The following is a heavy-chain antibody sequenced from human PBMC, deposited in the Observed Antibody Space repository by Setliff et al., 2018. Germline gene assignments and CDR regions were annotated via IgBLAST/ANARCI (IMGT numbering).Heavy chain of an antibody. Sequence: GGSLRLSCTASGFSFLTYSMTWVRQAPGKGLEWVSYISSSSTYIYYADSVMGRFIISRENAKNSVFLQMASLRAEDTAVYYCARTCSGSGCYAGLESWGQGTPVTVSS. J-gene: IGHJ4*02. CDR2: ISSSSTYI. CDR3: ARTCSGSGCYAGLES. D-gene: IGHD2-15*01. V-gene: IGHV3-21*01. CDR1: GFSFLTYS.